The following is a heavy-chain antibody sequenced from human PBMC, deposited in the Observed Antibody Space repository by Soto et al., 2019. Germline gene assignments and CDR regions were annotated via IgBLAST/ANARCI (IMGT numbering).Heavy chain of an antibody. J-gene: IGHJ2*01. CDR2: ISYDGSNK. CDR3: AXXLXXXXXXXGYFDL. V-gene: IGHV3-30-3*01. CDR1: GFTFSSYA. Sequence: QVQLVESGGGVVQPGRSLRLSCAASGFTFSSYAMHWVRQAPGKGLEWVAVISYDGSNKYYADSVKGRFTISRDNSKNTLYLQMNSLRAXDTXXXXCAXXLXXXXXXXGYFDLWGRGTLVTVSS.